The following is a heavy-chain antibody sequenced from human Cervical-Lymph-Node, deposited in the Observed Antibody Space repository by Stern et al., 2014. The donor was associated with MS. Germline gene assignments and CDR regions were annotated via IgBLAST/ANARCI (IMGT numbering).Heavy chain of an antibody. CDR1: GYVFTAYD. V-gene: IGHV1-8*02. D-gene: IGHD6-13*01. J-gene: IGHJ4*02. Sequence: VQLVESGAEVKKPGASVKISCETSGYVFTAYDINWVRQAPGQGLEWMGWMNPNSGNTGYAQQFQGRVTMTRDTSITTAYMEMSSLRSEDTAVYYCAAQLGQDVWGQGTRVTVSS. CDR3: AAQLGQDV. CDR2: MNPNSGNT.